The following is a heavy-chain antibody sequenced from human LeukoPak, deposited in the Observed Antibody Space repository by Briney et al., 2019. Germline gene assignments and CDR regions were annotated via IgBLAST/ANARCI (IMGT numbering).Heavy chain of an antibody. CDR3: AKGTTVTTHYYYYMDV. J-gene: IGHJ6*03. CDR2: TYSNGRT. CDR1: GFTVSSNY. V-gene: IGHV3-53*01. Sequence: GGSLRLSCAASGFTVSSNYMSWVRQAPGKGLEWVSVTYSNGRTYYADSVKGRFTISRDISKNTLYLQMNSLRVEDTAVYYCAKGTTVTTHYYYYMDVWGKGTTVTTSS. D-gene: IGHD4-17*01.